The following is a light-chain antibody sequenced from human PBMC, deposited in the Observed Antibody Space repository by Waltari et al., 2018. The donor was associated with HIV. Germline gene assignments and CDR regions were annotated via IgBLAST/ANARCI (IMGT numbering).Light chain of an antibody. CDR1: SSNIGNNT. CDR2: TNN. Sequence: QSVLTQPPSASGTPGQRVTISCSGGSSNIGNNTVTWYQHFPGTAPKLLIYTNNQRPSGVPDRFSGSKSGTSGSLAISGLQSEDEAEYYCAVWDDSLEGVLFGGGTKLTVL. CDR3: AVWDDSLEGVL. J-gene: IGLJ2*01. V-gene: IGLV1-44*01.